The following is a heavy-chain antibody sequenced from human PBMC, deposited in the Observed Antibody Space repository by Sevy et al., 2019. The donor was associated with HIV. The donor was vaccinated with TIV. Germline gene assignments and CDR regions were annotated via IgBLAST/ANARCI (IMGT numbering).Heavy chain of an antibody. V-gene: IGHV3-7*01. CDR2: MKEGGSEK. J-gene: IGHJ4*02. Sequence: GGSLRLSCAASGFTFSVYWMNWVRQAPGKGLEWVATMKEGGSEKYYVDSVKGRFTISRDNAKNSLYLQMNSLRAEDTAVYYCVREGVGGYSYSLDYWGQGTLVTVSS. D-gene: IGHD5-18*01. CDR1: GFTFSVYW. CDR3: VREGVGGYSYSLDY.